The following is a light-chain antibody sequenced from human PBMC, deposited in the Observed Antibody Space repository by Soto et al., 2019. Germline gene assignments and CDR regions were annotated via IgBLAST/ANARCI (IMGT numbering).Light chain of an antibody. CDR2: DAS. CDR3: QQRSNWPPT. Sequence: EIVLTQSPATLSLSPGERATLSYRASQSVSSYLACYQQKPGHAPRLLIYDASNRATGIPARFSGSGSGTDFTLTISSLEPEDFAVYYCQQRSNWPPTFGGGTKVEIK. J-gene: IGKJ4*01. V-gene: IGKV3-11*01. CDR1: QSVSSY.